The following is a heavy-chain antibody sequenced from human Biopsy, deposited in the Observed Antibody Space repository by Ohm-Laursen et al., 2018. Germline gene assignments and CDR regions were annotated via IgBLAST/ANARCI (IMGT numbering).Heavy chain of an antibody. Sequence: SLRLSCAASGVTLSGYSMNWVRQAPGKGLEWVSSISASSSYIYYADSVKDRFTISRDNAKNPVYLQMHSLRTEDTGVYYCARDVRYLDFWGRGTLVTVSS. CDR3: ARDVRYLDF. J-gene: IGHJ2*01. CDR1: GVTLSGYS. V-gene: IGHV3-21*06. CDR2: ISASSSYI.